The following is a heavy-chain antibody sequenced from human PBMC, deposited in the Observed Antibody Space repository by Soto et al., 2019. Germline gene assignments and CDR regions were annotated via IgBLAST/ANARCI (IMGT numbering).Heavy chain of an antibody. CDR1: GYTFTSYY. D-gene: IGHD6-19*01. CDR3: ARASIAVAGKGNRFDY. CDR2: INPSGGST. J-gene: IGHJ4*02. V-gene: IGHV1-46*03. Sequence: GASVKVSCKASGYTFTSYYMHWVRQAPGHGLEWMGIINPSGGSTSYAQKFQGRVTMTRDTSTSTVYMELSSLRSEDTAVYYCARASIAVAGKGNRFDYWGQGTLVTVSS.